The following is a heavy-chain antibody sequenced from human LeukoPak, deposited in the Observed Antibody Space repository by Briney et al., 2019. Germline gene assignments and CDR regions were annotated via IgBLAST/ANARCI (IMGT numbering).Heavy chain of an antibody. V-gene: IGHV2-5*02. CDR1: GFSLGTSGVG. Sequence: SGPTLVNPTQTLTLTCTFSGFSLGTSGVGVGWIRQPPGKALEWLALISWDDDKRYSPSLKSRLTITKDTSKNQVVLTMTNMDPVDTATYYCAHSITMVRGVPYYFDYWGQGTLVTVSS. D-gene: IGHD3-10*01. J-gene: IGHJ4*02. CDR3: AHSITMVRGVPYYFDY. CDR2: ISWDDDK.